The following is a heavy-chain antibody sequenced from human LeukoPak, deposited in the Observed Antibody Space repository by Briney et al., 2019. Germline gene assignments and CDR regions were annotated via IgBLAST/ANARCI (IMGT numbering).Heavy chain of an antibody. CDR2: ISSSGTTK. J-gene: IGHJ4*02. D-gene: IGHD5/OR15-5a*01. CDR1: GFTFISYE. Sequence: GGSLRLSCVASGFTFISYEMNWVRQAPGKGLEWVSYISSSGTTKYYADSVKGRFTISRDNAKNSLYLQMNSLRAEDTAVYYCARSSVYAYYFDYWGQGTLVTVSS. CDR3: ARSSVYAYYFDY. V-gene: IGHV3-48*03.